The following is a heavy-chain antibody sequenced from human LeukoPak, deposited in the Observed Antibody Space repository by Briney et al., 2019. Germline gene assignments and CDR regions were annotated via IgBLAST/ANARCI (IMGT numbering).Heavy chain of an antibody. CDR1: GFTLSTNA. V-gene: IGHV3-23*01. J-gene: IGHJ6*02. CDR2: ISGSGAST. Sequence: GGSLRLSCLTSGFTLSTNAMSWVRQAPGKGLEWISGISGSGASTYYADSVKGRFTISRDDSRNTLYLQMNSLRAEDTALYHCARNNGMDVWGQGTTVIVSS. CDR3: ARNNGMDV.